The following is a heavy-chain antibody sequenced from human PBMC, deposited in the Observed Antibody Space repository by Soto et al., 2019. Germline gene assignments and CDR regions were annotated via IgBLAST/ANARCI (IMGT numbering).Heavy chain of an antibody. D-gene: IGHD3-9*01. CDR2: INHSGSN. J-gene: IGHJ3*02. Sequence: TLSLTCVVSGGSFSTYYYNWIRQSPGKGLEWIGEINHSGSNNYSPSLKSRVTMSLDTSKNQFSLKLTSVTAADTAVYYCARGGSNDWQVAFDIWGQGTMVTVSS. CDR1: GGSFSTYY. V-gene: IGHV4-34*01. CDR3: ARGGSNDWQVAFDI.